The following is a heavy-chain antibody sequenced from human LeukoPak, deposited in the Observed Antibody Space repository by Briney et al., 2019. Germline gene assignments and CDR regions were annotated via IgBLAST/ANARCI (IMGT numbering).Heavy chain of an antibody. Sequence: SETLSLTCTVSGGSISSYYWNWIRQPPGKGLEWIGYIYYSGSTNYNSSLKSRVPISVDTSKNQFSLKLSSVTAADTAVYFCASYSSTWPNYSSDYWGQGILVTVSS. V-gene: IGHV4-59*08. CDR2: IYYSGST. J-gene: IGHJ4*02. D-gene: IGHD6-13*01. CDR1: GGSISSYY. CDR3: ASYSSTWPNYSSDY.